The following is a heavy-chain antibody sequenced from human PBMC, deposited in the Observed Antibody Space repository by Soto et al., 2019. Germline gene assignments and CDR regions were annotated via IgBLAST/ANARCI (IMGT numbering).Heavy chain of an antibody. J-gene: IGHJ4*02. D-gene: IGHD3-22*01. Sequence: SETLSLTXRVSDGSMNSDSSYWGWIRQPPGKGLEWIGVINHSGSTYHNLSLKGRVTMSVDASRNQFSLKLTSMTAADTAVYYCARLGGYVSVGYYYLWDSWGQGTLVTVSS. CDR3: ARLGGYVSVGYYYLWDS. V-gene: IGHV4-39*01. CDR2: INHSGST. CDR1: DGSMNSDSSY.